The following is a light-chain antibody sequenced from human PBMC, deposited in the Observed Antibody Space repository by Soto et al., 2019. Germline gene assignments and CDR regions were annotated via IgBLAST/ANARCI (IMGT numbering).Light chain of an antibody. Sequence: MVLTPSPATLSLSPLSRSTLSSRASQSVSSYLAWYQQKPGQAPRLLIYDASRRATGIPDRFSGSGSGADFILSISRLEPEDFAVYYCQQYGSSPWTFGQGTKVDIK. CDR1: QSVSSY. V-gene: IGKV3-20*01. CDR2: DAS. CDR3: QQYGSSPWT. J-gene: IGKJ1*01.